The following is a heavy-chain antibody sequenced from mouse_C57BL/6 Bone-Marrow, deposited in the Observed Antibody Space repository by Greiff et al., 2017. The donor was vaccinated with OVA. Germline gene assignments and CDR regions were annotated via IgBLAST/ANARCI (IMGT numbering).Heavy chain of an antibody. CDR2: IYPGSGNT. Sequence: VQLQQSGAELVRPGASVKLSCKASGYTFTDYYINWVKQRPGQGLEWIARIYPGSGNTYYNEKFKGKATLTAEKSSSTAYMQLSSLTSEDSAVYFCAREGTTVGVDYWGQGTTLTVSS. J-gene: IGHJ2*01. CDR3: AREGTTVGVDY. CDR1: GYTFTDYY. D-gene: IGHD1-1*01. V-gene: IGHV1-76*01.